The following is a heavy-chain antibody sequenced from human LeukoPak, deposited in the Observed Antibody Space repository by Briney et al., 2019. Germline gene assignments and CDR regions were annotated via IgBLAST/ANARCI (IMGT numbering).Heavy chain of an antibody. CDR3: ARGMYDFWSGYYGNWFDP. V-gene: IGHV1-69*06. CDR1: GGTFSNYV. CDR2: IIPIFGTT. J-gene: IGHJ5*02. D-gene: IGHD3-3*01. Sequence: GASVKVSCKASGGTFSNYVISWVRQAPGQGLEWMGGIIPIFGTTNYAQKFQGRVTIKADKSTSTVYIELSSLRSEDTAVYYCARGMYDFWSGYYGNWFDPWGQGTLVTVSS.